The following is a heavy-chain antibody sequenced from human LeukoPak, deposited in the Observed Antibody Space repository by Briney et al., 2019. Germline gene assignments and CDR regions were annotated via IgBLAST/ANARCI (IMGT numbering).Heavy chain of an antibody. J-gene: IGHJ6*02. V-gene: IGHV5-51*01. Sequence: GESLKISCQGSGYNFTTKWIGWVRQMPGKGLEWMGIIYLGDSKTIYSPSSQGQVFISADRSIRTAYLQWRSLKASDTAMYYCARHESVFSMDVWGQGTTVTVSS. CDR3: ARHESVFSMDV. CDR1: GYNFTTKW. CDR2: IYLGDSKT.